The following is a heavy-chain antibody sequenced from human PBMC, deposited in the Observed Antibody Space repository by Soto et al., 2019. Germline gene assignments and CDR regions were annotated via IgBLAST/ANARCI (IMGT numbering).Heavy chain of an antibody. V-gene: IGHV3-30*18. CDR1: GFTFSSYG. CDR2: ISYDGSNK. CDR3: AKDDSSTSYGMDV. J-gene: IGHJ6*02. D-gene: IGHD2-2*01. Sequence: PVGSLRLSCAASGFTFSSYGMHWVRQAPGKGLEWVAVISYDGSNKYYADSVKGRFTISRDNSKNTLYLQMNSLRAEDTAVYYCAKDDSSTSYGMDVWGQGTTVTVSS.